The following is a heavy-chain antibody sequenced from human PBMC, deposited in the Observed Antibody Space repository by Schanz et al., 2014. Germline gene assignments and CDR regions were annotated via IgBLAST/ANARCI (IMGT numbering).Heavy chain of an antibody. V-gene: IGHV3-7*03. Sequence: VQLVESGGGVVQPGRSLRLSCATSGLNFDYYGMNWVRQAPGKGLEWVANIKQDGSEKYYVDSVKGRFTISRDNAKNSLFLQMNSLSAEDTAVYYCAKVAPAATYLDSWGLGTLVTVSS. J-gene: IGHJ4*02. CDR2: IKQDGSEK. CDR1: GLNFDYYG. CDR3: AKVAPAATYLDS. D-gene: IGHD2-2*01.